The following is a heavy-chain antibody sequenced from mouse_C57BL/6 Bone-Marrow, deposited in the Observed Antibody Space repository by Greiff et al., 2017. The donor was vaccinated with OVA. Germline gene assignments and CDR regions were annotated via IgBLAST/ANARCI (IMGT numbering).Heavy chain of an antibody. J-gene: IGHJ2*01. CDR2: INPNNGGT. D-gene: IGHD2-12*01. V-gene: IGHV1-26*01. Sequence: EVQLQQSGPELVKPGASVKISCKASGYTFTDYYMNWVKQSHGKSLEWIGDINPNNGGTSYNQKFKGKATLTVDKSSSTAYMELRSLTSEDSAVYYCARRRRRYYFDYWGQGTTLTVSS. CDR1: GYTFTDYY. CDR3: ARRRRRYYFDY.